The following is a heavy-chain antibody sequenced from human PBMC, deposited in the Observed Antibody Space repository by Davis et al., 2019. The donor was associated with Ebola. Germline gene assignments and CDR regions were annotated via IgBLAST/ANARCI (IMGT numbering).Heavy chain of an antibody. D-gene: IGHD3-10*01. CDR3: ATTRLLWFGEWNWFDP. Sequence: ASVKVSCKASGYTFTSYGISWVRQAPGQGLEWMGWISAYNGNTNYAQKLQGRVTMTTETSISTAYMDLSSLRSEDTSVYYCATTRLLWFGEWNWFDPWGQGTLVTVSS. V-gene: IGHV1-18*04. CDR2: ISAYNGNT. CDR1: GYTFTSYG. J-gene: IGHJ5*02.